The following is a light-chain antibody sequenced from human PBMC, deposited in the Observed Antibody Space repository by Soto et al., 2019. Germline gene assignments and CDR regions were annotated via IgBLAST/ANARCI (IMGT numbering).Light chain of an antibody. J-gene: IGKJ2*01. CDR3: QQSYSTPLYT. Sequence: DIQMTQSPSSLSASVGDRVTITCRASQSISSYLNWYQQKPVKAPKLLIYAASSLQSGVPSRFSGSGSGTEFTLTISSLQPEDFATYYCQQSYSTPLYTFGQGTKLEIK. V-gene: IGKV1-39*01. CDR1: QSISSY. CDR2: AAS.